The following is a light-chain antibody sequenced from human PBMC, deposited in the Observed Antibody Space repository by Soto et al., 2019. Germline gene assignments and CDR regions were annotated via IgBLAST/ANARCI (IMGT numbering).Light chain of an antibody. V-gene: IGLV1-40*01. CDR2: GDS. J-gene: IGLJ3*02. CDR3: QSYDSSLSGSV. CDR1: TSNIGAGYD. Sequence: QPVLTQPPSLSGAPGQRVTISCTGSTSNIGAGYDVHWYQQLPGRAPKLLIFGDSSRPSGVPDRFSVSKSGTSASLAITGLQAEDEADYYCQSYDSSLSGSVFGGGTKLTVL.